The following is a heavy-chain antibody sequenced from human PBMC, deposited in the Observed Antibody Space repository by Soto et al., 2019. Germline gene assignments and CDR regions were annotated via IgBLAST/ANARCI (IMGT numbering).Heavy chain of an antibody. D-gene: IGHD3-10*01. CDR1: GFTFSSYA. Sequence: GGSLRLSCAASGFTFSSYAMSWVRQAPGKGLEWVSVISGSGGSTYYADSVKGRFTISRDNSKNTLYLQMNSLRAEDTAVYYCAKGLGGGSGPQDFYYYYMDVWGKGTTVTVSS. CDR2: ISGSGGST. V-gene: IGHV3-23*01. CDR3: AKGLGGGSGPQDFYYYYMDV. J-gene: IGHJ6*03.